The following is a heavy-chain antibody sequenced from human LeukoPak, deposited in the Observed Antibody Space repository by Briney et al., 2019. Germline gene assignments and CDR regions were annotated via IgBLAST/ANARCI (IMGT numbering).Heavy chain of an antibody. CDR1: GGSFSGYY. CDR3: AAQSGSYFPFDY. Sequence: SETLSLTCAVYGGSFSGYYWSWIRQPPGKGLEWIGEINHSGSTNYNPSLKSRVTISVDTSKNQFSLKLSSVTAADTAVYYCAAQSGSYFPFDYWGQGTLVTVSS. J-gene: IGHJ4*02. V-gene: IGHV4-34*01. D-gene: IGHD1-26*01. CDR2: INHSGST.